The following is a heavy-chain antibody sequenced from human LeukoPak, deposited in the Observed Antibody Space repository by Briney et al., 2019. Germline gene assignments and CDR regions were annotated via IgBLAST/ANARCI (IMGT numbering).Heavy chain of an antibody. J-gene: IGHJ4*02. CDR1: GYTFSTYW. Sequence: GESLKISCKGSGYTFSTYWIGWVRQMPGKGLEWMGIIYPGDSDPRYSPSFQGQVTISDDRSISTAHLQWSSLKASDSAMYYCVRHGLGSSWFGFDYWGQGTLVTVSS. CDR3: VRHGLGSSWFGFDY. D-gene: IGHD6-13*01. CDR2: IYPGDSDP. V-gene: IGHV5-51*01.